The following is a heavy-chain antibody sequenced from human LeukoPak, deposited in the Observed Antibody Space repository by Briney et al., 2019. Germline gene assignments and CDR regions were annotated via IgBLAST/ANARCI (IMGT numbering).Heavy chain of an antibody. J-gene: IGHJ5*02. D-gene: IGHD2-2*01. Sequence: VASVKVSWKASGGTFSSYAISWVRQAPGQGLEWMGGIIPIFGTANYAQKFQGRVTITTDESTSTAYMELSSLRSEDTAVYYCARDLEHCSSTSCYPLGNWFDPWGQGTLVTVSS. V-gene: IGHV1-69*05. CDR1: GGTFSSYA. CDR2: IIPIFGTA. CDR3: ARDLEHCSSTSCYPLGNWFDP.